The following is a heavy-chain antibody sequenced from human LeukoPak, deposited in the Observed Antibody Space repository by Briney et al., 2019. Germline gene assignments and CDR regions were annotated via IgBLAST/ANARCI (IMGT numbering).Heavy chain of an antibody. V-gene: IGHV4-34*01. J-gene: IGHJ4*02. Sequence: SETLSLTCAVYGGSFSGYYWSWIRQPPGKGLEWIGEINHSGSTNYNPSLKSRVTISVDTSKNQFSLKLSSVTAADTAVYYCGRGQKYRSGYTVTELGSGYFDYWGQGTLVTVSS. CDR3: GRGQKYRSGYTVTELGSGYFDY. CDR2: INHSGST. D-gene: IGHD5-18*01. CDR1: GGSFSGYY.